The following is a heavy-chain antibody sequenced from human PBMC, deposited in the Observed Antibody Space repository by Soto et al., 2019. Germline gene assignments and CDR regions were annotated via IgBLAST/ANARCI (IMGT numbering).Heavy chain of an antibody. D-gene: IGHD6-13*01. Sequence: EVQLVETGGGLIQPGGSLRLSCAASGFTVSSSYMSWARQAPGKGLEWVSVIYSGGNTYYADSVKGRFTISRDNPKNTLYLQMNSLRAEDTCVYYCAREIIFHEQLVGTRGGQGTLVTVSS. CDR1: GFTVSSSY. V-gene: IGHV3-53*02. J-gene: IGHJ4*02. CDR3: AREIIFHEQLVGTR. CDR2: IYSGGNT.